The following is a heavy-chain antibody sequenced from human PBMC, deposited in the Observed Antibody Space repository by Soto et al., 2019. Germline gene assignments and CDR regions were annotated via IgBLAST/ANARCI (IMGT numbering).Heavy chain of an antibody. CDR3: ARRTNGYFGY. CDR2: ILSDYNT. D-gene: IGHD2-8*01. J-gene: IGHJ4*02. Sequence: EVQLLESGGGLAKPGGSLTLSCAASGFTFRDYTMTWVRQAPGQVLECISVILSDYNTFYAGSVRGRFTISRDNSKSTIYLEMNSLRAEDTAVYYCARRTNGYFGYWGQGALVTVSS. CDR1: GFTFRDYT. V-gene: IGHV3-23*03.